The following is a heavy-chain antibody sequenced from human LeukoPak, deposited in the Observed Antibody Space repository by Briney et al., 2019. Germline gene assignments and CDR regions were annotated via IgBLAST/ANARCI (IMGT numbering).Heavy chain of an antibody. D-gene: IGHD3-22*01. CDR2: IYYSGST. J-gene: IGHJ4*02. CDR1: GGSISSHY. CDR3: ARVTGYVIEDYFDY. Sequence: SETLSLTCTVSGGSISSHYWAWIRQPPGKGLEWIGYIYYSGSTNYNPSLKSRVTISVDTSKNQFSLKLRSVTAADTAVYYCARVTGYVIEDYFDYWGQGTLVTVSS. V-gene: IGHV4-59*11.